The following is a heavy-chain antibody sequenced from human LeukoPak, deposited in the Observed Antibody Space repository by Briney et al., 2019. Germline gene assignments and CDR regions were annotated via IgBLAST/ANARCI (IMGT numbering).Heavy chain of an antibody. V-gene: IGHV3-23*01. Sequence: PGGSLRLSCAASGFTFSSYAMSWVRQAPGKGLEWVSAISGSGGSTYYADSVKGRFTISRDNSKNTLYLQMNSLRAEDTAVYYCAKDLDCSSTSCYAVGYFQHWGQGPLVTVSS. D-gene: IGHD2-2*01. J-gene: IGHJ1*01. CDR3: AKDLDCSSTSCYAVGYFQH. CDR2: ISGSGGST. CDR1: GFTFSSYA.